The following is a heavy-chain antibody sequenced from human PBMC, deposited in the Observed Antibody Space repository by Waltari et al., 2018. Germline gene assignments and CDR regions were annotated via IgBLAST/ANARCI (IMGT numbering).Heavy chain of an antibody. CDR1: GGSINIYS. V-gene: IGHV4-59*08. CDR2: VYYTGNT. D-gene: IGHD6-19*01. CDR3: ARGMSSVWYGPFDY. Sequence: QVQLQESGPGLVKPSETLSLTCTVSGGSINIYSWSWIRQPPGKGLEWIGYVYYTGNTIYNPSLESRVTLSADTSKNQVSLRLRSGTAADTAVYYCARGMSSVWYGPFDYWGQGTLVTVSS. J-gene: IGHJ4*02.